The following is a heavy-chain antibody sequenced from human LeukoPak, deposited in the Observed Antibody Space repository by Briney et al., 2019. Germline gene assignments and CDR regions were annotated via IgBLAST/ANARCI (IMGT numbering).Heavy chain of an antibody. CDR1: GFTFSSYW. CDR3: ARGVTIFGVVIKFYNWFDP. J-gene: IGHJ5*02. V-gene: IGHV3-74*01. D-gene: IGHD3-3*01. CDR2: INSDGSST. Sequence: GSLRLSCAASGFTFSSYWMHWVRQAPGKGLVWVSRINSDGSSTSYADSVKGRFTISRDNAKNTLYLQMNSLRAEDTAVYYCARGVTIFGVVIKFYNWFDPWGQGTLVTVSP.